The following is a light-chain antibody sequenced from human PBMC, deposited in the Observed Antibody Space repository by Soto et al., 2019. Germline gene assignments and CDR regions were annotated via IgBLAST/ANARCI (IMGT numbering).Light chain of an antibody. CDR2: GAS. CDR3: QQYNNWRRT. V-gene: IGKV3-15*01. Sequence: EIVMTQSPATLSVSPGERATVSCRASQSVSSNLAWYQQKPGQAPRLLIYGASPRATGIPARFSGSGSGTEFTLTIGSLQSEDFAVYYCQQYNNWRRTFGQGTKLEIK. J-gene: IGKJ2*01. CDR1: QSVSSN.